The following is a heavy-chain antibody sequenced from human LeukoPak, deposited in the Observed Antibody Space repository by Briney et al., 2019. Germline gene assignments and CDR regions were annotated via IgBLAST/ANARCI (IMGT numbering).Heavy chain of an antibody. Sequence: GGSLGLSCAASGFTFSSYSMNWVRQAPGKGLEWVSSISSSSSYIYYADSVKGRFTISRDNAKNSLYLQMDSLRAEDTAVYYCARDRVELGWGAFEIWGQGTMVTVSS. J-gene: IGHJ3*02. V-gene: IGHV3-21*01. CDR3: ARDRVELGWGAFEI. CDR2: ISSSSSYI. D-gene: IGHD7-27*01. CDR1: GFTFSSYS.